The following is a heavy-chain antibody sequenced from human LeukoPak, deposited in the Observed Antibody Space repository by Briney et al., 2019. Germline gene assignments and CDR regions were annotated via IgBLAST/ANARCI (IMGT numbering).Heavy chain of an antibody. D-gene: IGHD3-10*01. V-gene: IGHV4-38-2*02. J-gene: IGHJ4*02. CDR1: GYSVNNIYY. CDR2: INHDGTT. CDR3: AREGPTFDSGSYSKSVGY. Sequence: SETLSLTCSVSGYSVNNIYYWDWIRQPPGKGLEFIGSINHDGTTYYNSALKSRVTISVDTTENQFSLKVNSVTAADTAVYYCAREGPTFDSGSYSKSVGYWGQGILVTVSS.